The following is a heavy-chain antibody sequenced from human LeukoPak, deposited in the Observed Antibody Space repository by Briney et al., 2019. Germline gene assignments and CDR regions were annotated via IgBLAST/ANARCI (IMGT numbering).Heavy chain of an antibody. CDR3: ARDSVYYDSSGNAFDI. CDR2: IWYDGSNK. V-gene: IGHV3-33*01. J-gene: IGHJ3*02. CDR1: GSTFSSYG. D-gene: IGHD3-22*01. Sequence: HAGGSLRLSCAASGSTFSSYGMHWVRQAPGKGLEWVAVIWYDGSNKYYADSVKGRFTISRDNSKNTLYLQMNSLRAEDTAVYYCARDSVYYDSSGNAFDIWGQGTMVTVSS.